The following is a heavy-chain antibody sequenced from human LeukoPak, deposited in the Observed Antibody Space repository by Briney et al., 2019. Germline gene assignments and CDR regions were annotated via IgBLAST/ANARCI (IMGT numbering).Heavy chain of an antibody. CDR1: GFTFSSYG. D-gene: IGHD3-16*02. J-gene: IGHJ4*02. CDR3: AKELVWGSYRYYFDY. V-gene: IGHV3-33*06. Sequence: GGSLRLSCAASGFTFSSYGMHWVRQAPGKGLEWVTVIWYDGSNKYYADSVKGRFTISRDNSKNTLYLQMNSLRAEDTAVYYCAKELVWGSYRYYFDYWGLGTLVTVSS. CDR2: IWYDGSNK.